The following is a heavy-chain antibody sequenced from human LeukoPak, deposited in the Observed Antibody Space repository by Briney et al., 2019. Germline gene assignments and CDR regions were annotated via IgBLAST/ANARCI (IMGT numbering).Heavy chain of an antibody. Sequence: GASVKVSCKASGYTFTGYYMHWVRQARGQGLEWMGWINPNSGGTNYAQKFQGRVTMTRDTSISTAYMELSRLRSDDTAVYYCARRDCGGDCPSQHWGQGTLVTVSS. V-gene: IGHV1-2*02. J-gene: IGHJ1*01. D-gene: IGHD2-21*01. CDR2: INPNSGGT. CDR1: GYTFTGYY. CDR3: ARRDCGGDCPSQH.